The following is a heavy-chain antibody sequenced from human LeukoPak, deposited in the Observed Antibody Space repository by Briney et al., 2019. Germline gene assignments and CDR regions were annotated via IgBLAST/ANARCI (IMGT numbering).Heavy chain of an antibody. J-gene: IGHJ4*02. CDR2: ISGNGGST. CDR3: AREILAPGKTHDY. V-gene: IGHV3-23*01. Sequence: GGTLRLSCEASGFTFSSYGMSWVRQAPGKGLEWVSAISGNGGSTYYAGSVRGRFTISRDNAKNTLFLQINSLRAEDTAVYYCAREILAPGKTHDYWGQGTLVTVSS. CDR1: GFTFSSYG.